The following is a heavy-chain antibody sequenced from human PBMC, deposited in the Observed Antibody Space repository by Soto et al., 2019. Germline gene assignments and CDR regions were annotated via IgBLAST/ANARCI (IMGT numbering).Heavy chain of an antibody. J-gene: IGHJ4*02. CDR3: ARTQSVFDY. CDR2: TYYRSKWYN. V-gene: IGHV6-1*01. Sequence: SPTLSLTCAISGDSVSNKSGAWNWIRQSPSRGLEWLGRTYYRSKWYNEYAVSVKGRITINPDTSKNQFSLQLNSVTPEDSAVYYCARTQSVFDYWGQGTQVTVSS. CDR1: GDSVSNKSGA.